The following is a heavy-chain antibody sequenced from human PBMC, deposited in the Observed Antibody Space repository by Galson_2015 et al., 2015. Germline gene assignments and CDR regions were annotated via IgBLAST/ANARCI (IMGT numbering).Heavy chain of an antibody. V-gene: IGHV3-33*01. CDR2: IWYDESNK. Sequence: SLRLSCAASGFTFSSYGMHWVRQAPGKGLEWVAVIWYDESNKYYADSVKGRFTISRDNSKNTLYLQMNSLRAEDTAVYYCAREGIAAAGTGNWFDPWGQGTLVTVSS. CDR1: GFTFSSYG. J-gene: IGHJ5*02. CDR3: AREGIAAAGTGNWFDP. D-gene: IGHD6-13*01.